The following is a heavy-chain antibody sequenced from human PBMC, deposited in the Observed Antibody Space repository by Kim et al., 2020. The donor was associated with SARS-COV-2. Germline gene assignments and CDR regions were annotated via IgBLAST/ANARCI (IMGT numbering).Heavy chain of an antibody. Sequence: SETLSLTCAVYGGSFSGYYWSWIRQPPGKGLEWIGEINHSGSTNYNPSLKSRVTISVDTSKNQFSLKLSSVTAADTAVYYCARVVVAANYYYGMDVWGQGATVTVSS. CDR2: INHSGST. CDR3: ARVVVAANYYYGMDV. D-gene: IGHD2-15*01. V-gene: IGHV4-34*01. CDR1: GGSFSGYY. J-gene: IGHJ6*02.